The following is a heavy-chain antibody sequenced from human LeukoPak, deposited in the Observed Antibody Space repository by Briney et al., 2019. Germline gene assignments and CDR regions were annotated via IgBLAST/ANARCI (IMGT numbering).Heavy chain of an antibody. CDR2: INPNSGAT. Sequence: ASVKVSCKTSGYTFTGYYMHWVRQAPGQGLEWMGWINPNSGATNYVQEFQGRVSMTRDTSITTAYMELSGLRSDDTAVYYCAREGREFGPHKLAGFDYWGQGTLVTVSS. D-gene: IGHD3-10*01. CDR3: AREGREFGPHKLAGFDY. CDR1: GYTFTGYY. J-gene: IGHJ4*02. V-gene: IGHV1-2*02.